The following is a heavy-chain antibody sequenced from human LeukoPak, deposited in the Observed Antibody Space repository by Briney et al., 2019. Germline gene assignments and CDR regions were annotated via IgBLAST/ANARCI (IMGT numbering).Heavy chain of an antibody. V-gene: IGHV1-2*04. CDR1: GYTLTELS. J-gene: IGHJ3*02. D-gene: IGHD2-21*01. CDR2: INPNSGGT. Sequence: ASVKVSCKVSGYTLTELSMHWVRQAPGKGLEWMGWINPNSGGTNYAQKFQGWVTMTRDTSISTAYMELSRLRSDDTAVYYCARGGGVFNAFDIWGQGTMVTVSS. CDR3: ARGGGVFNAFDI.